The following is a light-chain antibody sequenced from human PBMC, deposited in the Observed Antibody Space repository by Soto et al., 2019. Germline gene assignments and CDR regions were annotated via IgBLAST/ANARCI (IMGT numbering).Light chain of an antibody. CDR1: SSNIGTDS. V-gene: IGLV1-44*01. CDR2: RNN. Sequence: QSVLTQPPSASGTPGQRVTISCSGGSSNIGTDSVNWYQQLPGTAPKVIIYRNNQRPSGVPDRFSGSKSGTSASLGISGLQSEDEADYYCAAWADSLSGVIFGGGTKLTVL. J-gene: IGLJ2*01. CDR3: AAWADSLSGVI.